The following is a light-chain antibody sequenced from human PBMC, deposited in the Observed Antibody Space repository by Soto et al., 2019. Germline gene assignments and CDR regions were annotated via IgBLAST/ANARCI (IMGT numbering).Light chain of an antibody. J-gene: IGLJ3*02. V-gene: IGLV1-40*01. Sequence: QSVLTQPPSVSGAPGQRVTLSCTGNTSNLGAGYDVHWYQQLPGAAPKLVIFGNRNRPSGVPERFSGSKSGTSASLAITGLRAEEEADYSCQAYDYILTASVFGGGTKLTVL. CDR1: TSNLGAGYD. CDR3: QAYDYILTASV. CDR2: GNR.